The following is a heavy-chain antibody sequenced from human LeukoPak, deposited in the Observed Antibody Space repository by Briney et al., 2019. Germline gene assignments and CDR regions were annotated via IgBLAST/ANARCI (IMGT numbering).Heavy chain of an antibody. Sequence: GASVKVSCKASGYTFTKYYMHWVGQAPGQGLEWMGIINPSGGSTGYAQKFQGRVAMTRDTSTSTAYMELSSLRSDDTAVYYCARAAYHYDILTGYYIDWFDPWGQGTLVTVSS. CDR2: INPSGGST. V-gene: IGHV1-46*01. J-gene: IGHJ5*02. CDR3: ARAAYHYDILTGYYIDWFDP. D-gene: IGHD3-9*01. CDR1: GYTFTKYY.